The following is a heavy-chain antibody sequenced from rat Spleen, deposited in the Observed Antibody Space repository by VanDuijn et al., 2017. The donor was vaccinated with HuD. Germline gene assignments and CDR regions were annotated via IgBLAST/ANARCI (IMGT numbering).Heavy chain of an antibody. D-gene: IGHD1-6*01. CDR2: ISYDGRTT. CDR3: ARGGMLRPFFFDH. V-gene: IGHV5-29*01. Sequence: EVQLVESDGGLVQPGRSLKLSCAASGFTFSNYGLAWVRQAPKKGLEWVAYISYDGRTTYYRDSVKGRFTISRDNPKSTLYLQMDSLRSEDTATYYCARGGMLRPFFFDHWGQGVMVTVSS. CDR1: GFTFSNYG. J-gene: IGHJ2*01.